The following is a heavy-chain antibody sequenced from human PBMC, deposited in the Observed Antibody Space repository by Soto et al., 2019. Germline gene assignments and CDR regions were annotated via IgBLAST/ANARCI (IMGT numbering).Heavy chain of an antibody. CDR1: GFTFSNAW. D-gene: IGHD1-20*01. V-gene: IGHV3-15*01. CDR3: TTLYQGISN. J-gene: IGHJ4*02. CDR2: IKIKTDGETT. Sequence: PGGSLRLSCAASGFTFSNAWMSWVRQAPGKGLEWVGRIKIKTDGETTDYAAPVKGRFTISRDDSKNALYLQMNSLKTEDTAVYYCTTLYQGISNWGQGTLVTVSS.